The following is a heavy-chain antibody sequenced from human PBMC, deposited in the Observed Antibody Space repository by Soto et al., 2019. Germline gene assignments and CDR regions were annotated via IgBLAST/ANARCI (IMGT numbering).Heavy chain of an antibody. J-gene: IGHJ6*02. V-gene: IGHV4-34*01. D-gene: IGHD3-9*01. CDR2: INHSGST. Sequence: SETLSLTCAVYGGSFSGYYWSWIRQPPGKGLEWIGEINHSGSTNYNPSLKSRVTISVDTSKNQFSLRLSSVTAADTAVYYCARGPNVLRYFDWGGGGGMDVWGQGTTVTVSS. CDR3: ARGPNVLRYFDWGGGGGMDV. CDR1: GGSFSGYY.